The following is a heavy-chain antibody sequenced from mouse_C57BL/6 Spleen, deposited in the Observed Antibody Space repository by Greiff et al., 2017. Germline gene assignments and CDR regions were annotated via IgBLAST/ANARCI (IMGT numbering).Heavy chain of an antibody. CDR1: GYAFSSYW. J-gene: IGHJ3*01. CDR3: ARKGDYDGEAWCAY. CDR2: MYPGDGDT. D-gene: IGHD2-4*01. V-gene: IGHV1-80*01. Sequence: QVQLQQSGAELVKPGASVKISCKASGYAFSSYWMNWVKQRPGKGLEWIGQMYPGDGDTNYNGKFKGKATLTADKSSSTAYMQLSSLTSEDSAVYFCARKGDYDGEAWCAYWGQGTLVTVSA.